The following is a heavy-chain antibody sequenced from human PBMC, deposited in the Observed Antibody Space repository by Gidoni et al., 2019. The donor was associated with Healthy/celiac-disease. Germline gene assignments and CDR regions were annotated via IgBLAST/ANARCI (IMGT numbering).Heavy chain of an antibody. CDR2: ISSSSSTI. Sequence: EVQLVASGGGLVQPGGSLRLSCAASGFTFSRYSMNWSRQAPGKGLEWVSYISSSSSTIYYADSVKGRFTISRDNAKNSLYLQMNSLRAEDTAVYYCASITMVRGVMFGAFDIWGQGTMVTVSS. CDR1: GFTFSRYS. CDR3: ASITMVRGVMFGAFDI. D-gene: IGHD3-10*01. V-gene: IGHV3-48*04. J-gene: IGHJ3*02.